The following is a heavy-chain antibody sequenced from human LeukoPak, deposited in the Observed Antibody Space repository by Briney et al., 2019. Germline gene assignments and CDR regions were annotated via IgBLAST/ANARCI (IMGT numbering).Heavy chain of an antibody. Sequence: SETLSLTCAVYGESFSGYYWSWIRQPPGKGLEWIGEINHSGSTNYNPSLKSRVTISVDTSKNQFSLKLSSVTAADTAVYYCARGTDYAEVDYWGQGTLVTVSS. J-gene: IGHJ4*02. CDR2: INHSGST. D-gene: IGHD4-17*01. CDR3: ARGTDYAEVDY. CDR1: GESFSGYY. V-gene: IGHV4-34*01.